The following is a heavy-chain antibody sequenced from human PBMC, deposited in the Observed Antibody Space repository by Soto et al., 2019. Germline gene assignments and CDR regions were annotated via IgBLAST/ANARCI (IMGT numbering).Heavy chain of an antibody. D-gene: IGHD3-10*01. CDR3: AEGIRFDP. CDR1: GFTFSSYA. Sequence: QMQLVESGGGVVQPGRSLRLSCAAAGFTFSSYAMHWVRQAPGKGLEWVAVISYDGSNKNYADSVKGRFTISRDNSKNTLYLQMNSLRAEDTAVYYCAEGIRFDPWGQGTLVTVSS. J-gene: IGHJ5*02. CDR2: ISYDGSNK. V-gene: IGHV3-30-3*01.